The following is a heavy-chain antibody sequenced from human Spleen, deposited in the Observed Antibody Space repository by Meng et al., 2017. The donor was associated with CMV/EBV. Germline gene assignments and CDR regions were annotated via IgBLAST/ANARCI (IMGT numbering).Heavy chain of an antibody. Sequence: SETLSLTCTVSGYSISSGYYWGWIRQPPGKGLEWIGSIYHSGSTYYNPSLKSRVTISIDTSKSQFSLKLRSVTAADTAVYFCARGPQVSWLRSRLAAFDIWGQGTMVTVSS. D-gene: IGHD5-12*01. CDR2: IYHSGST. CDR3: ARGPQVSWLRSRLAAFDI. V-gene: IGHV4-38-2*02. J-gene: IGHJ3*02. CDR1: GYSISSGYY.